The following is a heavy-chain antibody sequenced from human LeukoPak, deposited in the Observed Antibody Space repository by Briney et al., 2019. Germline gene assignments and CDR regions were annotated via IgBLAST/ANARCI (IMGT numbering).Heavy chain of an antibody. V-gene: IGHV3-21*01. Sequence: GGSLRLSCAASGFTFSSYSMNWVRQAPGKELEWVSSISSSSSYIYYADSVKGRFTISRDNAKNSLYLQMNSLRAEDTAVYYCARPESMYSSSSDYWGQGTLVTVSS. CDR2: ISSSSSYI. D-gene: IGHD6-6*01. CDR3: ARPESMYSSSSDY. CDR1: GFTFSSYS. J-gene: IGHJ4*02.